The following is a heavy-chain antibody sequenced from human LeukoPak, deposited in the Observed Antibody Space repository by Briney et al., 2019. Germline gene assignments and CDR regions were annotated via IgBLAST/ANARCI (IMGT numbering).Heavy chain of an antibody. V-gene: IGHV3-7*01. CDR3: ARVGAGYSSSWADY. D-gene: IGHD6-13*01. CDR1: GFTFSSYW. Sequence: GGSLRLSCAASGFTFSSYWMSWVRQAPGKGLEWVANIKQDGSEKYYVDSVKGRFTISRDNAKNSLYLQMNSLRAEDTAVYYCARVGAGYSSSWADYWGQGTLVTVSS. J-gene: IGHJ4*02. CDR2: IKQDGSEK.